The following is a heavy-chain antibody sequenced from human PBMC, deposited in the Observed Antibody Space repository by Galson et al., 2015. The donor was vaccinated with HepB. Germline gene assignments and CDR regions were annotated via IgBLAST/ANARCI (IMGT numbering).Heavy chain of an antibody. D-gene: IGHD6-6*01. Sequence: SLRLSCAASGFTFSVYAMTWVRQAPGKGLEWVSTISSGGDSTHYRDSVKGRFTISRDKSKNTLFLQMNSLRAEDSAVYYCAKGNGDFMAARVVSDYWGQGTLVTVSS. J-gene: IGHJ4*02. CDR1: GFTFSVYA. CDR2: ISSGGDST. CDR3: AKGNGDFMAARVVSDY. V-gene: IGHV3-23*01.